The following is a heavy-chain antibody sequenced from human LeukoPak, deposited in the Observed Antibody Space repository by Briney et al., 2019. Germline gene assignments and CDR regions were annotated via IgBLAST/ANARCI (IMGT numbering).Heavy chain of an antibody. V-gene: IGHV4-34*01. D-gene: IGHD3-22*01. CDR3: ARRRVYYDSSGQGSFDY. CDR1: IDSFSNYH. Sequence: SETLSLTCAVYIDSFSNYHWNWIRQTPAKGMEWIGEVNESGGTNISPSLRSRVILSVDTSKNQFSLKLSSVTAADTAVYYCARRRVYYDSSGQGSFDYWGQGTLVTVSS. J-gene: IGHJ4*02. CDR2: VNESGGT.